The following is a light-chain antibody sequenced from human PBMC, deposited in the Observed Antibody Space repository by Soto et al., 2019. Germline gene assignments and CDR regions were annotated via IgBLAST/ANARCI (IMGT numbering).Light chain of an antibody. CDR3: QTWGTGSNWV. J-gene: IGLJ3*02. CDR1: SGHSSYA. Sequence: VLTQSPSASASLGASVKLTCTLSSGHSSYAIAWHQQQPEKGPRYLMKLNSDGSHSKGDGIPDRFSGSSSGAERYLTISSLQSEDEADYYCQTWGTGSNWVFGGGTKVTVL. CDR2: LNSDGSH. V-gene: IGLV4-69*01.